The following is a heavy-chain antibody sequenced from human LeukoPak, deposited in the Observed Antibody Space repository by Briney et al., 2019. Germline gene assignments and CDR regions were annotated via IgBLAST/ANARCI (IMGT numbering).Heavy chain of an antibody. CDR1: GFTFSSYS. V-gene: IGHV3-48*04. CDR3: ARGSFSPFSSSSLHYYYMDV. J-gene: IGHJ6*03. D-gene: IGHD6-6*01. Sequence: GGSLRLSCAASGFTFSSYSMNWVRQAPGKGLEWVSYISSSSSTIYYADSVKGRFTISRDNAKNSLYLQMNSLRAEDTAVYYCARGSFSPFSSSSLHYYYMDVWGKGTTVTVSS. CDR2: ISSSSSTI.